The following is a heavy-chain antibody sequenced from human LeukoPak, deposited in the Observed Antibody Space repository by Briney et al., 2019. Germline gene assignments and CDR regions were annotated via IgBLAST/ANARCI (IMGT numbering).Heavy chain of an antibody. Sequence: GGSLRLSCAASGFTFSSYSMNWVRQAPGKGLEWVSSISSSSSYIYYADSVKGRFTISRDNSKDTLYLQMNSLRAEDTAVYYCARNENSGWGYFDYWGQGTLVTVSS. V-gene: IGHV3-21*04. CDR1: GFTFSSYS. J-gene: IGHJ4*02. CDR2: ISSSSSYI. CDR3: ARNENSGWGYFDY. D-gene: IGHD5-12*01.